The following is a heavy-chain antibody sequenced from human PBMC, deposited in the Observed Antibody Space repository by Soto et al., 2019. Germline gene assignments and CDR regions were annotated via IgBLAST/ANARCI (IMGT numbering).Heavy chain of an antibody. Sequence: QVQLQESGPGLVKPSQTLSLTCTVSVGSITSGDYYWSWIRQHPGKGLEWIGYIYYSGSTYYNPSPKSRVTISVDTSKNPFSLKLSSVTAAARAVHYCGRWWSGSRQGFDPWGQGTLVTVSS. CDR1: VGSITSGDYY. V-gene: IGHV4-31*03. J-gene: IGHJ5*02. D-gene: IGHD3-3*01. CDR3: GRWWSGSRQGFDP. CDR2: IYYSGST.